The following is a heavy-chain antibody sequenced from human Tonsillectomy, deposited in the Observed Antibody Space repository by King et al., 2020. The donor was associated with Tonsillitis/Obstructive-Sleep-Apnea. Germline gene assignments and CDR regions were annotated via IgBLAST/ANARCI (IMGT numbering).Heavy chain of an antibody. V-gene: IGHV3-30*04. Sequence: HVQLVESGGGVVQPGRSLRLSCVASGFTFSSHAMYWVRQAPGKGLEWVALMSFDGSDEYYADSVKGRFFISRDNSKNTLYLQMNSLRAEDTAVYYCAGDRSGWPPEFWLDTWGQGTQVTVSS. CDR1: GFTFSSHA. J-gene: IGHJ5*02. D-gene: IGHD3-10*01. CDR3: AGDRSGWPPEFWLDT. CDR2: MSFDGSDE.